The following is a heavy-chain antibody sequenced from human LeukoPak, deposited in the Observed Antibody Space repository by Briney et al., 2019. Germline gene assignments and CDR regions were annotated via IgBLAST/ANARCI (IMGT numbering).Heavy chain of an antibody. V-gene: IGHV4-34*01. CDR1: GGSISSYY. J-gene: IGHJ4*02. CDR3: ARAGRGIQLWLLN. D-gene: IGHD5-18*01. Sequence: PSETLSLTCTVSGGSISSYYWSWIRQPPGKGLEWIGEINHSGSTNYNPSLKSRVTISVDTSKNQFSLKLSSVTAADTAVYYCARAGRGIQLWLLNWGQGTLVTVSS. CDR2: INHSGST.